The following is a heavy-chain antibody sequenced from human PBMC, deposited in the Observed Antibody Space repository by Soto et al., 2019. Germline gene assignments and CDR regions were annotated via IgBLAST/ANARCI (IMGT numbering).Heavy chain of an antibody. Sequence: EVQLVESGGGLVKPGGSLRLSCAASGFTFSSYSMNWVRQAPGKGLEWVSSISGGSSYIYYADSVKGRFTISRDNAKNSLYPQMNSLIAGDTAVYYWARGKGMDVWGQGTTVTVSS. CDR1: GFTFSSYS. CDR2: ISGGSSYI. J-gene: IGHJ6*02. CDR3: ARGKGMDV. V-gene: IGHV3-21*01.